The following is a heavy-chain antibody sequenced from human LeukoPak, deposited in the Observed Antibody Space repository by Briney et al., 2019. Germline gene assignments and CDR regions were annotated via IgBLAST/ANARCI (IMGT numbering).Heavy chain of an antibody. CDR2: ISSSSSYI. D-gene: IGHD3-3*01. Sequence: GGSLRLSCAASGFTFSSHSMNLVRQAPGKGLEWVSFISSSSSYIYYADSVKGRFTISRDNAKNSLYLQMNSLRAEDTAVYYCARGSFDFWSGYRTNVDYWGQGTLVTVSS. CDR3: ARGSFDFWSGYRTNVDY. CDR1: GFTFSSHS. V-gene: IGHV3-21*01. J-gene: IGHJ4*02.